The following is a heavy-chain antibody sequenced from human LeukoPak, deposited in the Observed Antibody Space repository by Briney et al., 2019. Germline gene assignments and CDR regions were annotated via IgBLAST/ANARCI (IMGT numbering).Heavy chain of an antibody. CDR1: GFTFSSYG. V-gene: IGHV3-30*18. D-gene: IGHD6-13*01. J-gene: IGHJ6*02. Sequence: PGGSLRPSCAASGFTFSSYGMHWVRQAPGKGLEWVAVISYDGSNKYYADSVKGRFTISRDNSKNTLYLQMNSLRAEDTAVYYCAKDRYSSSWYRYYYYYYGMDVWGQGTTVTVSS. CDR3: AKDRYSSSWYRYYYYYYGMDV. CDR2: ISYDGSNK.